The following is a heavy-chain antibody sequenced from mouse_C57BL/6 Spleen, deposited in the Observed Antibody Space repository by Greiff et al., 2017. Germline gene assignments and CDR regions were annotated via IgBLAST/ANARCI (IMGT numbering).Heavy chain of an antibody. CDR2: IYPSDSET. V-gene: IGHV1-61*01. J-gene: IGHJ1*03. CDR3: ASNPITTVVASGFDV. Sequence: QVQLQQPGAELVRPGSSVKLSCKASGYTFTSYWMDWVTQRPGKGLEWIGNIYPSDSETHYNQKFKDKATLTVDKSSSTAYMQLSSLTSEDAAVYYCASNPITTVVASGFDVWGTGTTVTVSS. CDR1: GYTFTSYW. D-gene: IGHD1-1*01.